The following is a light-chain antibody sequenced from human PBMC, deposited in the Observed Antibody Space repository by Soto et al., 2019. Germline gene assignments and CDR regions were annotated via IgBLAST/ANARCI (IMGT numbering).Light chain of an antibody. CDR1: QTISSW. V-gene: IGKV1-5*03. CDR2: KAS. CDR3: QQYNNYST. Sequence: DIQMTQTPSTLSGSVGDRVTITCRASQTISSWLAWYQQKPGKAPNLLIYKASRLESGVPSRFSGSGSGTEFTLTISSLQPDDFATYYCQQYNNYSTFGQGTKVDIK. J-gene: IGKJ1*01.